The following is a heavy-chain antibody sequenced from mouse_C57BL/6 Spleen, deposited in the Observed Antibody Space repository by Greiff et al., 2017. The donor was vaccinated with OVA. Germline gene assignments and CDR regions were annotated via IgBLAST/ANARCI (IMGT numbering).Heavy chain of an antibody. CDR1: GYTFTSYW. J-gene: IGHJ2*01. CDR3: ERGAHYYGSSPYYFDY. D-gene: IGHD1-1*01. CDR2: IYPGSGST. Sequence: QVQLQQPGAELVKPGASVKMSCKASGYTFTSYWITWVKQRPGQGLEWIGDIYPGSGSTNYNEKFKSKATLTVDTSSSTAYMQLSSLTSEDSAVXYCERGAHYYGSSPYYFDYWGQGTTLTVSS. V-gene: IGHV1-55*01.